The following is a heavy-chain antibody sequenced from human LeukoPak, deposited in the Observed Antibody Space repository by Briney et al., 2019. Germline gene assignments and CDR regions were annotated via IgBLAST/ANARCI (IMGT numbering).Heavy chain of an antibody. D-gene: IGHD3-22*01. Sequence: GGSLRLSCAASGFTFSSYSMNWVRQAPGKGLEGVSSISSSSSYIYYADSVKGGFTIYRDKDKNSLYMQMKRLRDEDTAVYYCATYYYDSSGYYPGYFQHWGQGTLVTVSS. CDR2: ISSSSSYI. J-gene: IGHJ1*01. CDR1: GFTFSSYS. V-gene: IGHV3-21*01. CDR3: ATYYYDSSGYYPGYFQH.